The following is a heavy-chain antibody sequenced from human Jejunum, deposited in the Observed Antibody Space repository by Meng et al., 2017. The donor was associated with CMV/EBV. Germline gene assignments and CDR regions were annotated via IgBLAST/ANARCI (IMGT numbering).Heavy chain of an antibody. CDR2: IYPGDSDT. D-gene: IGHD6-6*01. Sequence: FARSWIGWVRQLPGKGLEWMGVIYPGDSDTRYSPSFQGQVTISADKSISTAYLQWSSLKASDTAMYYCATSYSRSTLYYYYGIDVWGQGTTVTVSS. J-gene: IGHJ6*02. V-gene: IGHV5-51*01. CDR3: ATSYSRSTLYYYYGIDV. CDR1: FARSW.